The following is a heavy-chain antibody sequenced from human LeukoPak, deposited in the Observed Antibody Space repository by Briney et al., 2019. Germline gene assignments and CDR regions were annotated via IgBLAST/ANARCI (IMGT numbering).Heavy chain of an antibody. CDR2: IIPILGIA. CDR1: GGIFSSYV. J-gene: IGHJ4*02. CDR3: ARDLPPYYFDY. V-gene: IGHV1-69*04. Sequence: GASVKVSCKASGGIFSSYVISWVQQAPGQGLEWMGRIIPILGIANYAQKFQGRVTITADKSTSTAYMDLSSLRSEDTAVYYCARDLPPYYFDYWGQGTLVSDSS.